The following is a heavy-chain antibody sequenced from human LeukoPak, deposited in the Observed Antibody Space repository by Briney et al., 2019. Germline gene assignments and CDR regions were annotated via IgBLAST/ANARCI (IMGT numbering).Heavy chain of an antibody. CDR2: IKQDGSEK. J-gene: IGHJ6*03. D-gene: IGHD3-3*01. V-gene: IGHV3-7*01. CDR1: GFTFSSNW. Sequence: PGGSLRLSCAASGFTFSSNWMSWVRQAPGKGLEWVANIKQDGSEKYYVDSVKGRFTISRDNAKNSLYLQMNSLRAEDTAVYYCARDTIFGVVIGADYYYFCYMDVWGKGTTVTVSS. CDR3: ARDTIFGVVIGADYYYFCYMDV.